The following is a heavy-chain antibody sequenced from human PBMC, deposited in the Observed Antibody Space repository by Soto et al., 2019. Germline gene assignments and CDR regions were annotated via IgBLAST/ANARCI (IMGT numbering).Heavy chain of an antibody. V-gene: IGHV1-8*02. CDR2: MEPSTGRT. CDR1: GGIFSSYV. CDR3: ARGVSAGVDY. J-gene: IGHJ4*02. Sequence: ASVKVSCKASGGIFSSYVISWVRQTAGQGLEWMGWMEPSTGRTGYAQKFQGRVTMTRDTSINTAYMELTTLTSDDTAFYYCARGVSAGVDYWGQGTLVTVSS. D-gene: IGHD1-26*01.